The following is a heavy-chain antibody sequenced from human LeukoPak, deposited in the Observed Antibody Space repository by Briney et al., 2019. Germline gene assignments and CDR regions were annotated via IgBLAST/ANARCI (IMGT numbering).Heavy chain of an antibody. J-gene: IGHJ4*02. CDR2: INHSGST. CDR3: ARESYGYNYVNFDY. CDR1: GGSLSGYY. V-gene: IGHV4-34*01. D-gene: IGHD5-24*01. Sequence: PSETLSLTCAVYGGSLSGYYWSWIRQPPGKGLEWIGEINHSGSTNYNPSLKSRVTISVDTSKNQFSLKLSSVTAADTAVYYFARESYGYNYVNFDYWGQGTLVTVSS.